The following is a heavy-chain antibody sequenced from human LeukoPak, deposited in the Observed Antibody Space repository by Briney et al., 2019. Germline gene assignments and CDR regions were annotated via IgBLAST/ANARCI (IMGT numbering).Heavy chain of an antibody. D-gene: IGHD4-23*01. CDR1: GGSIISSNW. CDR2: VFHSGST. J-gene: IGHJ4*02. CDR3: ARGGGTPTTVVTPFDY. Sequence: SGTLSLTCAVSGGSIISSNWWSWVRQPPGKGQEWIGEVFHSGSTNYSPSLRSRVTISVDKSRNQFSLKLHSVTAADTAVYFCARGGGTPTTVVTPFDYWGQGTLVTVSA. V-gene: IGHV4-4*02.